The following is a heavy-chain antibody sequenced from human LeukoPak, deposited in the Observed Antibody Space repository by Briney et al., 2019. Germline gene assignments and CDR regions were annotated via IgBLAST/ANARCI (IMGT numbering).Heavy chain of an antibody. J-gene: IGHJ6*02. CDR2: MNRDGSEK. V-gene: IGHV3-7*01. CDR1: RFIFSNYW. Sequence: GGSLRLSCAASRFIFSNYWMSWVRQAPGKGLEWVANMNRDGSEKNYVDSMKGRFTISRDNAKNLLYLQMNSLRVEDTAVYYCARDGGVIRFGGQDVWGQGTTVTVS. CDR3: ARDGGVIRFGGQDV. D-gene: IGHD3-16*01.